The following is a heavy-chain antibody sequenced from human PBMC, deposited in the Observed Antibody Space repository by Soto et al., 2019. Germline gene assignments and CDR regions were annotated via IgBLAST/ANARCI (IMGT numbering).Heavy chain of an antibody. CDR3: ARGVDSFDWYIDL. CDR2: ITYRGRT. D-gene: IGHD3-9*01. J-gene: IGHJ2*01. Sequence: SETLSLTCTVSGGSVNINNYYWSWIRQPPGKPLEWIGYITYRGRTSQNPSLQSRVTLSLDTSKNQFSLSLTSVTAADTAIYYCARGVDSFDWYIDLWGRGTLVTVSS. CDR1: GGSVNINNYY. V-gene: IGHV4-61*01.